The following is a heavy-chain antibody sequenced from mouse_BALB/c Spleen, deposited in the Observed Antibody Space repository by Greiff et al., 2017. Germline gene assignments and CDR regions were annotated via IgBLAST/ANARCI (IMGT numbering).Heavy chain of an antibody. CDR1: GYAFSSYW. D-gene: IGHD4-1*01. CDR3: ARWEGAYAMDY. Sequence: QVQLQQSGAELVRPGSSVKISCKASGYAFSSYWMNWVKQRPGQGLEWIGQIYPGDGDTNYNGKFKGKATLTADKSSSTAYMQLSSLTSEDSAVYFCARWEGAYAMDYWGQGTSVTVAS. V-gene: IGHV1-80*01. CDR2: IYPGDGDT. J-gene: IGHJ4*01.